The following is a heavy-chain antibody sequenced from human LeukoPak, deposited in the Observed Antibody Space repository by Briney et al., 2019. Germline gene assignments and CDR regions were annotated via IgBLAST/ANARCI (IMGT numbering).Heavy chain of an antibody. CDR2: ISYDGSNK. Sequence: GRSLRLSCETFGFTFSSHGMHWVRQAPGKGLEWVAVISYDGSNKYYADSVKGRFTISRDNSKNTLYLQMNSLRAEDTAVYYCAKDYSSGMDVGAKGPRSPSP. V-gene: IGHV3-30*18. D-gene: IGHD2-15*01. J-gene: IGHJ6*02. CDR1: GFTFSSHG. CDR3: AKDYSSGMDV.